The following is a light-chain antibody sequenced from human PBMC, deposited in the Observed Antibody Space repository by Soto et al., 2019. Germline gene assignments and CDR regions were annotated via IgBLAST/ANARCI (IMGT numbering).Light chain of an antibody. CDR2: AAS. Sequence: DIQMTQSPSSLSASVGDRVTITCRASQTISTYLNWYQQKPGKAPKLLIYAASSLQSGVPSRLSGSGSGTDFTLTISSLQPEDFANYVCQQSHSIPYIFGQGTKLQLK. CDR3: QQSHSIPYI. J-gene: IGKJ2*01. CDR1: QTISTY. V-gene: IGKV1-39*01.